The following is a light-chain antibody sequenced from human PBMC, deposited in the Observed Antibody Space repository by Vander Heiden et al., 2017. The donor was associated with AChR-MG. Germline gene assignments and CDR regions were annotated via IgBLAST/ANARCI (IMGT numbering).Light chain of an antibody. CDR2: QNS. V-gene: IGLV3-1*01. Sequence: SYELTQPPPVSVSPGQTASIPCSGDKLGDKYACCYQQKPGQSPVSVIYQNSKRPSGIPGRFSGSNSGNTATLTISGTQAMDEADYYCQAWDSSTVVFGGGTKLTVL. CDR1: KLGDKY. J-gene: IGLJ2*01. CDR3: QAWDSSTVV.